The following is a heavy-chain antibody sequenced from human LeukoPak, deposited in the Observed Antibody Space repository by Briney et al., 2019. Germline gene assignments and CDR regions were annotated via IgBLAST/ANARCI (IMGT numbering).Heavy chain of an antibody. CDR3: AKLRFFDTTGNWYFDL. Sequence: SETLSLTCAVYGGSFSSYYWSWIRQPAGKGLEWIGRIYTSGSTNYNPSLKSRVTMSVDTSKNQFSLKLSSVTAADTAVYYCAKLRFFDTTGNWYFDLWGRGTLVTVSS. CDR2: IYTSGST. D-gene: IGHD3-9*01. J-gene: IGHJ2*01. V-gene: IGHV4-59*10. CDR1: GGSFSSYY.